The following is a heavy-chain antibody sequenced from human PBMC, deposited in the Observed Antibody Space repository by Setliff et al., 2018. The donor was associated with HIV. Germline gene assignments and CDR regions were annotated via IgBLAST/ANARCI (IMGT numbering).Heavy chain of an antibody. V-gene: IGHV4-38-2*02. D-gene: IGHD3-10*01. CDR2: IYHDGNT. J-gene: IGHJ5*02. CDR3: ARYYGSGTYHRWFDP. Sequence: PSETLSLTCSVSGYSITNGYYWGWIRQPPGKGLEWVGSIYHDGNTYYNPSLRSRVTISVDTSKNQFSLKLSSVTAADTAVYYCARYYGSGTYHRWFDPWGQGTPVTVSS. CDR1: GYSITNGYY.